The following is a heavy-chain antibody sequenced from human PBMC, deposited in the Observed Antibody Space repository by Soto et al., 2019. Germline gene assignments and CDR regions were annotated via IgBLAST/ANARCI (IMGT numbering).Heavy chain of an antibody. CDR1: GGTFRYHD. D-gene: IGHD3-22*01. Sequence: AASVNVSCKACGGTFRYHDINWVRQAPGQGLEWMGGIIPIFGTANYAQKFQGRVTITADESTSTAYMELSSLRSEDTAVYYCAMYYYDSSGYYSGFDYWGQGTLVTVSS. CDR2: IIPIFGTA. V-gene: IGHV1-69*13. CDR3: AMYYYDSSGYYSGFDY. J-gene: IGHJ4*02.